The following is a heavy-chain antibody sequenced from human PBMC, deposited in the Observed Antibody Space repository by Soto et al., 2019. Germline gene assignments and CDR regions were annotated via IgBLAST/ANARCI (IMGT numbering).Heavy chain of an antibody. CDR3: ARGYYDSRGRALRWFDP. CDR1: GYTFTSYA. J-gene: IGHJ5*02. Sequence: QVQLVQSGAEVKKPGASVKVSCKASGYTFTSYAMHWVRQAPGQRLEWMGWINAGNGNTKYSQTFQGRVTITRDTSASTAYMELSSLRSEDTAVYYCARGYYDSRGRALRWFDPWGQGTLVTVSS. CDR2: INAGNGNT. V-gene: IGHV1-3*01. D-gene: IGHD3-22*01.